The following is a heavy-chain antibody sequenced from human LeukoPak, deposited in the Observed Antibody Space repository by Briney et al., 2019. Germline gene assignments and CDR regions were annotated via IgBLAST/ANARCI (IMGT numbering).Heavy chain of an antibody. V-gene: IGHV1-18*01. CDR2: ISAYNGNT. Sequence: ASVKVSCKASGHTFTSYGISWVRQAPGQGLEWMGWISAYNGNTNYAQKLQGRVTMTTDTSTSTAYMELRSLRSDDTAVYYCARDPLVVVAATYYYYYGMDVWGQGTTVTVSS. CDR3: ARDPLVVVAATYYYYYGMDV. D-gene: IGHD2-15*01. J-gene: IGHJ6*02. CDR1: GHTFTSYG.